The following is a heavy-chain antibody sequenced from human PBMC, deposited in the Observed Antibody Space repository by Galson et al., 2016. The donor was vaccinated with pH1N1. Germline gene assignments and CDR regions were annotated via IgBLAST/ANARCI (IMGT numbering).Heavy chain of an antibody. Sequence: SLRLSCAASGFMFSRYDMHWIRQSAGKGLEWVSGIGIAGGTYYPDSVKGRFTISRDNAKNSLYLQINSLRAGDTAVYYCAREILCSDDRFLDELDIWGQGTTVIFSS. CDR1: GFMFSRYD. V-gene: IGHV3-13*01. D-gene: IGHD2-15*01. CDR3: AREILCSDDRFLDELDI. CDR2: IGIAGGT. J-gene: IGHJ3*02.